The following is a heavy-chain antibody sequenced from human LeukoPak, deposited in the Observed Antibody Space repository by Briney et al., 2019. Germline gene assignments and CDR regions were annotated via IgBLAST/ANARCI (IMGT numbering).Heavy chain of an antibody. Sequence: PGGSLRLSCAASGFTFSSYAMHWVRQAPGKGLEWVAVISYDGSNKYYADSVKGRFTISRDNSKNTLYLQMNSLRAEDTAVYYCARTPYYYGSGSSVFDYWGQGTLVTVSS. CDR1: GFTFSSYA. J-gene: IGHJ4*02. D-gene: IGHD3-10*01. CDR3: ARTPYYYGSGSSVFDY. CDR2: ISYDGSNK. V-gene: IGHV3-30-3*01.